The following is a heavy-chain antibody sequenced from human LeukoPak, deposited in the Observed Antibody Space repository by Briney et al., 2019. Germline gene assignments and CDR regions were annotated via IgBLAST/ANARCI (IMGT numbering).Heavy chain of an antibody. CDR2: IIPIFGTA. V-gene: IGHV1-69*05. D-gene: IGHD6-13*01. CDR3: ARERPPGDSSNWFLEGYFDI. Sequence: GASVKVSCKASGGTFSSYAIPWVRQAPGQGLEWMGRIIPIFGTANYAQKFQGRVTITTDESTSTAYMELSTLRSDDTAVYYCARERPPGDSSNWFLEGYFDIWGQGTLVTVSS. J-gene: IGHJ4*02. CDR1: GGTFSSYA.